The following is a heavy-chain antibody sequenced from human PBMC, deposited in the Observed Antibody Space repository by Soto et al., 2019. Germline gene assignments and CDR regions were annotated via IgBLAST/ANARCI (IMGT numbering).Heavy chain of an antibody. D-gene: IGHD3-22*01. J-gene: IGHJ4*02. V-gene: IGHV3-74*03. CDR2: IHSDGTSI. CDR3: ARLGTYSDSSGFLY. CDR1: GFTSHHFC. Sequence: GGSLRLSCAVSGFTSHHFCMHWVRQAPGAGLEWVSRIHSDGTSIMYADSVKGRFTVSRDSAKGTVYLQVNSLKAEDTAVYFCARLGTYSDSSGFLYWGQGTLVTVSS.